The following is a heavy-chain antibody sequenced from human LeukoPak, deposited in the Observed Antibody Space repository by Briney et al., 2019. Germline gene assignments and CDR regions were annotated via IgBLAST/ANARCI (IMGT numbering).Heavy chain of an antibody. CDR1: GFTFSSYA. Sequence: GGSLRLSCAASGFTFSSYAMSWVPQAPGKGLEWVSAISGSGGSTYYADSVKGRFTISRDNSKNTLYLQMNSLRAEDTAVYYRSGSNTYYFDYWGQGTLVTVSS. V-gene: IGHV3-23*01. CDR2: ISGSGGST. D-gene: IGHD1-26*01. CDR3: SGSNTYYFDY. J-gene: IGHJ4*02.